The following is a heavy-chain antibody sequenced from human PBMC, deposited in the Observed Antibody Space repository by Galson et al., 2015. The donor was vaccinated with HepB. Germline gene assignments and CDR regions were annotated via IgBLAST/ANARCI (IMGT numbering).Heavy chain of an antibody. CDR1: GYTFTSYA. D-gene: IGHD4-17*01. J-gene: IGHJ4*02. Sequence: SVKVSCKASGYTFTSYAISWVRQAPGQGLEWMGWISAYNGNTNYAQKLQGRVTMTTDTSTSTAYMELRSLRSGDTAVYFCATDGLRYQSPFDYWGQGTLVTVSS. CDR3: ATDGLRYQSPFDY. CDR2: ISAYNGNT. V-gene: IGHV1-18*04.